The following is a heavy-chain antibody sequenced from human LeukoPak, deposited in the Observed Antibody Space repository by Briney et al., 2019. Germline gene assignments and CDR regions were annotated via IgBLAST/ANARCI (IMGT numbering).Heavy chain of an antibody. V-gene: IGHV1-46*01. D-gene: IGHD2-15*01. CDR2: INPSGGST. Sequence: GASVKVSCKASGYTFTSYYMHWVRQAPGQGLEWMGIINPSGGSTSYAQKFQGRVTMTRDMSTSTVYMELSSLRSEDTAVYYCASGYCSGGSCYPDFDYWGQGTLVTVSS. CDR3: ASGYCSGGSCYPDFDY. J-gene: IGHJ4*02. CDR1: GYTFTSYY.